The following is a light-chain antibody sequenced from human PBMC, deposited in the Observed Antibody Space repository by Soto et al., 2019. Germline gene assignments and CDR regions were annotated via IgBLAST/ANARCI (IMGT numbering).Light chain of an antibody. V-gene: IGLV2-23*01. Sequence: QSVLTQPASASGSPGQSITISCTGTSSDVGSYNFVSWYQQQPGTAPKVMIYKGSKRPSGVSKRFSGSKSGNTASLTISGLQAEDEADYYCCSYAGSSTWVFGPGTKVTVL. CDR2: KGS. J-gene: IGLJ1*01. CDR1: SSDVGSYNF. CDR3: CSYAGSSTWV.